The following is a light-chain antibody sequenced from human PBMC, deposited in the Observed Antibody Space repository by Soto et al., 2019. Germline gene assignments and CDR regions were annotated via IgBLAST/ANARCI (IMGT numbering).Light chain of an antibody. CDR1: TSNIGPAYD. J-gene: IGLJ1*01. V-gene: IGLV1-40*01. CDR3: QSYDSSRSGHYA. Sequence: QSVLTQPPSVSGAPGQRVTISCTGSTSNIGPAYDVHWYQQLPGTAPKLLISGNNNRPSGVPDRFSGSKSGTSASLAITGLQAEDEADYYCQSYDSSRSGHYAFGTGTKLTVL. CDR2: GNN.